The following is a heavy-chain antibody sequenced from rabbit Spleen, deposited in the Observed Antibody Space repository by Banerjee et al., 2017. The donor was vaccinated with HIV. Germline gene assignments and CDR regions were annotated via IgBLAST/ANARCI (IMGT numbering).Heavy chain of an antibody. CDR3: ARYGLYAGYAGYGYVLNTFNL. CDR2: IVAGSSGSP. V-gene: IGHV1S40*01. J-gene: IGHJ4*01. CDR1: GFSFSSGYY. Sequence: QSLEESGGGLVQPEGSLTLTCKASGFSFSSGYYMCWVRQAPGKGLEWSACIVAGSSGSPYYASWAKGRFTISKTSSTTMTLQMTSLTAADTATYFCARYGLYAGYAGYGYVLNTFNLWGPGTLVTVS. D-gene: IGHD6-1*01.